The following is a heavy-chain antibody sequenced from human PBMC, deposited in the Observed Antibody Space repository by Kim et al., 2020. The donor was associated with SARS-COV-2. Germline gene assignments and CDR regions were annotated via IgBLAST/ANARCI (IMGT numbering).Heavy chain of an antibody. Sequence: GESLKISCKGSGYSFTSYWISWVRQMPGKGLEWMGRIDPSDSYTNYSPSFQGHVTISADKSISTAYLQWSSLKASDTAMYYCARVSSSSGFYYYYGMDVWGQGTTVTVSS. CDR3: ARVSSSSGFYYYYGMDV. D-gene: IGHD6-6*01. CDR1: GYSFTSYW. J-gene: IGHJ6*02. V-gene: IGHV5-10-1*01. CDR2: IDPSDSYT.